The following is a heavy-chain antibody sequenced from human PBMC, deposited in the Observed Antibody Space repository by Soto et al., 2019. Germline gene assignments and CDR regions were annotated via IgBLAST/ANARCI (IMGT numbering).Heavy chain of an antibody. CDR3: AADLRGLGASYYGLDV. CDR2: INPSGGST. CDR1: GYTFTSYY. Sequence: ASVKVSCKESGYTFTSYYMHWVRQAPGQGLEWMGIINPSGGSTSYAQKFQGRVTMTRDTSTSTVYMELSSLRSEDTAVYYCAADLRGLGASYYGLDVWGQGTTVTVSS. D-gene: IGHD3-16*01. V-gene: IGHV1-46*01. J-gene: IGHJ6*02.